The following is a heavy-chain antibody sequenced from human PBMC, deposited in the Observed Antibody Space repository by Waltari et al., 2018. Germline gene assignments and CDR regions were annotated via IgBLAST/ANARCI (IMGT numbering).Heavy chain of an antibody. V-gene: IGHV1-69*01. CDR2: IIPIFGTA. Sequence: QVQLVQSGAEVKKPGSSVKVSCKASGGTFSSYAISWVRQAPGQGLEWMGGIIPIFGTANYAQKFQGRVTITADESTSTAYMELSSLRSEDTAVYYCARARLPYYYDSSGPTGHDPWGQGTLVTVSS. CDR3: ARARLPYYYDSSGPTGHDP. CDR1: GGTFSSYA. D-gene: IGHD3-22*01. J-gene: IGHJ5*02.